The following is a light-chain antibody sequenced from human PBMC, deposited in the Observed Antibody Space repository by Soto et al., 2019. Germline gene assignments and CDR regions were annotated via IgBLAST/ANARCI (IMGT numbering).Light chain of an antibody. CDR1: QSIINF. CDR2: DAS. V-gene: IGKV3-15*01. CDR3: QQYNYWPT. Sequence: IVMTQSPATLSVSPGERATLSCRASQSIINFLAWYQQTPCQAPRLLIYDASTMATGVPSRFSGSVSGTDFALTISILQSEDFAVYYGQQYNYWPTFGQGTKVEIK. J-gene: IGKJ1*01.